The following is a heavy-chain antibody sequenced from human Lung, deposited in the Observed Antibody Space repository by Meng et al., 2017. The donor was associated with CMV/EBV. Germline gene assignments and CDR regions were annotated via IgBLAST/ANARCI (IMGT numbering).Heavy chain of an antibody. CDR1: FTFSSPW. Sequence: FTFSSPWMHWVRQAPGKGLVWVSHINSDERYTSYADSVKGRFTISRDNAKNTLYLQMNSLGAEDTAVYYCARASGGKYSGYDYTFDYWGQGTLVTVSS. CDR2: INSDERYT. V-gene: IGHV3-74*01. J-gene: IGHJ4*02. D-gene: IGHD5-12*01. CDR3: ARASGGKYSGYDYTFDY.